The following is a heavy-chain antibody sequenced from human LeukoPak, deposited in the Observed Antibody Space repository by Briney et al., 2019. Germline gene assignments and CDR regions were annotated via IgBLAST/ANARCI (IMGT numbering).Heavy chain of an antibody. J-gene: IGHJ4*02. Sequence: SETLSLTCAVYGGSFSGYYWSWIRQPPGKGLEWIGEINHSGSTNYNPSLKSRVTISVDTSKNQFSLKLSSVTAADTAVYYCAIHDFWSGFDYWGQGTLVTASS. V-gene: IGHV4-34*01. CDR2: INHSGST. CDR1: GGSFSGYY. CDR3: AIHDFWSGFDY. D-gene: IGHD3-3*01.